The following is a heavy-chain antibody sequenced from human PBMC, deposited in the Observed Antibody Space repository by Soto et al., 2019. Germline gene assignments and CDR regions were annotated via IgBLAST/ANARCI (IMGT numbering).Heavy chain of an antibody. CDR1: GYTFTSYA. Sequence: GASVKVSCKASGYTFTSYAMHWVRQAPGQRLEWMGWISAYNGNTNYAQKLQGRVTMTTDTSTSTAYMELRSLRSDDTAVYYCARGCSGGSCYSAGYYGMDVWGQGTTVTVSS. CDR2: ISAYNGNT. D-gene: IGHD2-15*01. J-gene: IGHJ6*02. V-gene: IGHV1-18*01. CDR3: ARGCSGGSCYSAGYYGMDV.